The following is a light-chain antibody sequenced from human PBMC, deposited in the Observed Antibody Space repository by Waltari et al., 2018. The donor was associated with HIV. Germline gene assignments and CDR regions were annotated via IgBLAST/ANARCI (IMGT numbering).Light chain of an antibody. Sequence: EVALTQSPGTLSLSPGERATLPCRASPSVPNTYVAWYKQKPGQAPRLLMYGTSIRASGIPDRFSGSRSGADSTLINSTLAPEDFAVYFCQLYGRSVTVTFGGGTKVE. V-gene: IGKV3-20*01. CDR3: QLYGRSVTVT. CDR2: GTS. CDR1: PSVPNTY. J-gene: IGKJ4*01.